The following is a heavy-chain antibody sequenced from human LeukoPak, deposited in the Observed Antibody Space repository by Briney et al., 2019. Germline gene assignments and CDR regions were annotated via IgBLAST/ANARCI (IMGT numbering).Heavy chain of an antibody. J-gene: IGHJ4*02. CDR1: GFTFSSYE. CDR3: ATLSRNGDYGDY. CDR2: ISSSGSTI. D-gene: IGHD2-8*01. V-gene: IGHV3-48*03. Sequence: PGGSLRLSCAASGFTFSSYEMNWVRQAPGKGLEWVSYISSSGSTIYYADSVKGRFTISRDNAKNPLYLQMNSLRAEDTAVYYCATLSRNGDYGDYWGQGTLVTVSS.